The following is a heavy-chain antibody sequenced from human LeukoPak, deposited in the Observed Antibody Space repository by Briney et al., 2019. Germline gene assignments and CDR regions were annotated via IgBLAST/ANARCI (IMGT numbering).Heavy chain of an antibody. D-gene: IGHD7-27*01. Sequence: GASVKVSCKASGGTFSSYAISWVRQAPGQGLEWMGWMSPNSDDTGYAQKFQDRVTMTRNTSISTAYMELSSLRSDDTAVYYCARGPPNWGYDYWGPGTLVTVSS. CDR1: GGTFSSYA. CDR2: MSPNSDDT. J-gene: IGHJ4*02. CDR3: ARGPPNWGYDY. V-gene: IGHV1-8*02.